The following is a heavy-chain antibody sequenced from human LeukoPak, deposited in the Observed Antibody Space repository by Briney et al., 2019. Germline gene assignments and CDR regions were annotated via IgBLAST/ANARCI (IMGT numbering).Heavy chain of an antibody. V-gene: IGHV4-34*01. CDR2: INHSGST. CDR1: GGSFSGYY. Sequence: KSSETLSLTCAVYGGSFSGYYWSWIRQPPGKGLEWIGEINHSGSTNYNPSLKSRVTISVDTSKNQFSLKLSSVTAADTAVYYCARAKRRVQLGIRYYYYMDVWGKGTTVTVSS. CDR3: ARAKRRVQLGIRYYYYMDV. J-gene: IGHJ6*03. D-gene: IGHD5-18*01.